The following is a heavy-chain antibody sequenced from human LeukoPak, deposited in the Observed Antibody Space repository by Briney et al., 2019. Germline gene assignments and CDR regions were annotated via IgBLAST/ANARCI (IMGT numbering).Heavy chain of an antibody. CDR2: IKWNGGST. V-gene: IGHV3-20*01. CDR1: GFTLDDYG. CDR3: ARGGYWSGGSCDWFVP. D-gene: IGHD2-15*01. Sequence: GGSLRLSCAASGFTLDDYGMSWVRPAPGKGLEWVSGIKWNGGSTGYAESVKGRFTISRDNANNSLYLQMNSLRDEDTALYHCARGGYWSGGSCDWFVPWGQGTLVTVPS. J-gene: IGHJ5*02.